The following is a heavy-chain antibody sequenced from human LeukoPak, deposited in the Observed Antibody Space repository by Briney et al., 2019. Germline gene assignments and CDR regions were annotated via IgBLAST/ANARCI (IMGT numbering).Heavy chain of an antibody. Sequence: GGSLRLSCAASGFTFSSYGMHWARQAPGKGLEWVAVISYDGSNKYYADSVKGRFTISRDNSKNTLYLQMNSLRAEDTAVYYCAKADTMVRGVIGDIDYWGQGTLVTVSS. CDR2: ISYDGSNK. CDR3: AKADTMVRGVIGDIDY. V-gene: IGHV3-30*18. J-gene: IGHJ4*02. CDR1: GFTFSSYG. D-gene: IGHD3-10*01.